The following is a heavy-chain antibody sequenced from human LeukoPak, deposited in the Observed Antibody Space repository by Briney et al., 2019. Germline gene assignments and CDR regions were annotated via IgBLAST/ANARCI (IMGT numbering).Heavy chain of an antibody. CDR1: GFTFDDYA. J-gene: IGHJ5*02. CDR2: ISWNSGSI. D-gene: IGHD3-3*01. V-gene: IGHV3-9*01. CDR3: AKGRSNTYYDFWSGYYGWFDP. Sequence: GGSLRLSCAASGFTFDDYAMHWVRQAPGKGLEGASGISWNSGSIGYADSVEGRFTISRDNAKNSLYLQMNSLRAEDTALYYCAKGRSNTYYDFWSGYYGWFDPWGQGTLVTVSS.